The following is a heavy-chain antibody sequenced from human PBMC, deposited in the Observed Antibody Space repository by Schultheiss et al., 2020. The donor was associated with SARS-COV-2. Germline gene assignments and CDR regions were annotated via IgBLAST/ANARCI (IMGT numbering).Heavy chain of an antibody. CDR2: IYYSGST. J-gene: IGHJ1*01. Sequence: SETLSLTCAVYGGSFSGYYWSWIRQPAGKGLEWIGSIYYSGSTYYNPSLKSRVTISVDTSKNQFSLKLSSVTAADTAVYYCATEYYDSSGYYYGGGYFQHWGQGTLVTVSS. CDR1: GGSFSGYY. V-gene: IGHV4-59*10. CDR3: ATEYYDSSGYYYGGGYFQH. D-gene: IGHD3-22*01.